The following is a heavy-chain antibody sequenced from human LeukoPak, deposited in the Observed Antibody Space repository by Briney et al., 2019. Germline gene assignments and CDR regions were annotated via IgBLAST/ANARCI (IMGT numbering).Heavy chain of an antibody. J-gene: IGHJ4*02. V-gene: IGHV3-23*01. CDR1: GFTFSSYA. Sequence: GGSLRLSCAASGFTFSSYAMSWVRQAPGKGLEWVSSISGSGNRTYYADSVKGRFTISRDTSKNTLYLQMSSLRAEDTALYYCARYDNGKDYFDYWGQGTLVTVSS. CDR3: ARYDNGKDYFDY. CDR2: ISGSGNRT. D-gene: IGHD1-1*01.